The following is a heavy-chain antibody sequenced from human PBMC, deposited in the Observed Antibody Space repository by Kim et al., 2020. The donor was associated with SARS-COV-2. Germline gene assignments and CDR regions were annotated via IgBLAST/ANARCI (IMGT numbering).Heavy chain of an antibody. J-gene: IGHJ3*02. D-gene: IGHD6-13*01. V-gene: IGHV1-45*02. CDR3: ASTIAAAGTGEDAFDI. CDR1: GYTFTYRY. CDR2: ITPFNGNT. Sequence: SVKVSCKASGYTFTYRYLHWVRQAPGQALEWMGWITPFNGNTNYAQKFQDRVTITRDRSMSTAYMELSSLRSEDTAMYYCASTIAAAGTGEDAFDIWGQGTMVTVSS.